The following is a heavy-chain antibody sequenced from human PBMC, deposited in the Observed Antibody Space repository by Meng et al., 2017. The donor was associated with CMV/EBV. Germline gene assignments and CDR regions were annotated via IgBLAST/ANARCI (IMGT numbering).Heavy chain of an antibody. CDR1: GFTFSSYA. D-gene: IGHD3-10*01. J-gene: IGHJ4*02. CDR3: ASDRGFGDLDS. CDR2: ISYDGSNK. V-gene: IGHV3-30-3*01. Sequence: GGSLRLSCAASGFTFSSYAMHWVRQAPGKGLEWVAVISYDGSNKYYADSVKGRFTISRDNSKNTLYLQMNSLRAEDTAVYYCASDRGFGDLDSWGRERWSPSPQ.